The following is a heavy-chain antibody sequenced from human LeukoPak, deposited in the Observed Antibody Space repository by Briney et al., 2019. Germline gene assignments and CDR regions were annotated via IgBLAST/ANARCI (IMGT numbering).Heavy chain of an antibody. J-gene: IGHJ6*02. Sequence: GGSLRLSCAASGFTFSSYSMNWVRQAPGKGLEWVSSISSSSSYIYYADSVKGRFTISRDNAKNSLYLQMNSLRAEDTAVYYCARDRVVAATRHYYYYYGMDVWGQGTTVTVSS. CDR3: ARDRVVAATRHYYYYYGMDV. D-gene: IGHD2-15*01. CDR2: ISSSSSYI. CDR1: GFTFSSYS. V-gene: IGHV3-21*01.